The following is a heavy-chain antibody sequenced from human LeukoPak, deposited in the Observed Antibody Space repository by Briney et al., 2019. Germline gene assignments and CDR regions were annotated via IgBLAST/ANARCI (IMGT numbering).Heavy chain of an antibody. V-gene: IGHV4-59*08. CDR3: ARHIGGGIEDMDV. D-gene: IGHD3-16*02. Sequence: SETLFLTCTVSGGSIGTYYWSWIQQSPGKGLEWIGYIYVTGSTRYNPYLQSRVTISVDTSRNQFFLKMSSVTAADTAVYYCARHIGGGIEDMDVWGKGTKVTVSS. CDR2: IYVTGST. CDR1: GGSIGTYY. J-gene: IGHJ6*03.